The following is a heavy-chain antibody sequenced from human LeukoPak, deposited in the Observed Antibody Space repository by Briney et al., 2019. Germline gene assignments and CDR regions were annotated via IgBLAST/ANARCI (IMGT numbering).Heavy chain of an antibody. D-gene: IGHD3-22*01. J-gene: IGHJ4*02. CDR2: IYYSGST. CDR3: PREGWDSSGENYFDY. Sequence: SETLSLTCTVSGGSISSYYWSWIRQPPGKGLEWIGYIYYSGSTNYNPSLKSRVTISVDTSKNQFSLKLSSVTAADTAVYYCPREGWDSSGENYFDYWGQGTLVTVSS. V-gene: IGHV4-59*01. CDR1: GGSISSYY.